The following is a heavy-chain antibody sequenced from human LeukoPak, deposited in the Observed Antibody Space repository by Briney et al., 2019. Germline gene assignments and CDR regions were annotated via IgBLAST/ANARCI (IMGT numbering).Heavy chain of an antibody. CDR2: IYYSGST. V-gene: IGHV4-39*07. CDR3: ARAGYRGVGFDY. Sequence: KTSGTLSLTCTVSGGSISSSSYYWGWIRQPPGKGLEWIGSIYYSGSTYYNPSLKSRVTISVDTSKNQFSLKLSSVTAADTAVYYCARAGYRGVGFDYWGQGTLVTVSS. J-gene: IGHJ4*02. D-gene: IGHD2-15*01. CDR1: GGSISSSSYY.